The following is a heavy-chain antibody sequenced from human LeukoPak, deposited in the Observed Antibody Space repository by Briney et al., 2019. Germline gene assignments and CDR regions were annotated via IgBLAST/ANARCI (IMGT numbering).Heavy chain of an antibody. V-gene: IGHV4-59*01. CDR3: ARESKSSSFDH. CDR2: IYYSGST. Sequence: SETLSLTCTVSGGSISSYYWSWIRQPPGKGLEWIGYIYYSGSTNYNPSLKSRVTISVDTSKNQFSLKLSSVTAADTAVYYCARESKSSSFDHWGQGTLVTVSS. J-gene: IGHJ4*02. CDR1: GGSISSYY. D-gene: IGHD6-13*01.